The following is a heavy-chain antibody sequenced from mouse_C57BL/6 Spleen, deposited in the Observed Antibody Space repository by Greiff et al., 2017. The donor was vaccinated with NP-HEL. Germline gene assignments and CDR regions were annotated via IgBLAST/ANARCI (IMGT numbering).Heavy chain of an antibody. Sequence: VQLQQPGAELVMPGASVKLSCKASGYTFTSYWMHWVKQRPGQGLEWIGEIDPSDSYTNYNQKFTGKSTLTVDKSSSTAYMQLSSLTSEDSAVYYCARKYYGSSPYYYAMDYWGQGTSVTVSS. CDR3: ARKYYGSSPYYYAMDY. D-gene: IGHD1-1*01. CDR1: GYTFTSYW. CDR2: IDPSDSYT. V-gene: IGHV1-69*01. J-gene: IGHJ4*01.